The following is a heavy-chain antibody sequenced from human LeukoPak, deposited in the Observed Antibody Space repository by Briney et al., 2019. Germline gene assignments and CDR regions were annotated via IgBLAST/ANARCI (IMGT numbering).Heavy chain of an antibody. CDR2: ISGSGSST. CDR3: AGRVGSGWYY. D-gene: IGHD6-19*01. CDR1: GFTFDDYG. Sequence: GGSLRLSCAASGFTFDDYGMSWVRQAPGKGLEWVSIISGSGSSTYYADSVKGRFTISRDNSRNTLYLQMNSLRAEDTAVYYCAGRVGSGWYYWGQGTLVTVSS. V-gene: IGHV3-23*01. J-gene: IGHJ4*02.